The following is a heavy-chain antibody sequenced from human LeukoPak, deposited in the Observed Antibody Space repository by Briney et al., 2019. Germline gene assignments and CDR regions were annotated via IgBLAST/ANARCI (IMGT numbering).Heavy chain of an antibody. D-gene: IGHD3-22*01. J-gene: IGHJ4*02. CDR2: IIPIFGTA. Sequence: GASVKVSCKASGYTFTSYDINWVRQAPGQGLEWMGGIIPIFGTANYAQKFQGRVTITADESTSTAYMELSSLRSEDTAVYYCARNYYDSSGYFVDYWGQGTLVTVSS. CDR1: GYTFTSYD. CDR3: ARNYYDSSGYFVDY. V-gene: IGHV1-69*13.